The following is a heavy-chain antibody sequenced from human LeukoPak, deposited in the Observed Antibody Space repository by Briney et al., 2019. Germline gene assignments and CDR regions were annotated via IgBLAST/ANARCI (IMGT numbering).Heavy chain of an antibody. J-gene: IGHJ4*02. CDR1: GFTFSSYA. D-gene: IGHD3-3*01. Sequence: GGSLRLSCAASGFTFSSYAMSWVRQAPGKGLEWVSATSGSGDNTYYADSVRGRFTISRDNSKNTLYLQINSLRAEDTAVYYCAKHGGEYFDFWSGYYIGKVLFDYWGQGTLVTVSS. CDR3: AKHGGEYFDFWSGYYIGKVLFDY. V-gene: IGHV3-23*01. CDR2: TSGSGDNT.